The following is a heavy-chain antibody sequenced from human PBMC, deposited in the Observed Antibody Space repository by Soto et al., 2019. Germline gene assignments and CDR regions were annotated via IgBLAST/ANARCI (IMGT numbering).Heavy chain of an antibody. D-gene: IGHD6-6*01. V-gene: IGHV3-30*18. CDR1: GFTFSSYG. Sequence: HPGGSLRLSCAASGFTFSSYGMHWVRQAPGKGLEWVAVISYDGSNKYYADSVKGRFTISRDNSKNTLYLQMNSLRAEDTAVYYCAKDPARNSSSAEGVFDYWGQGTLVTVSS. J-gene: IGHJ4*02. CDR3: AKDPARNSSSAEGVFDY. CDR2: ISYDGSNK.